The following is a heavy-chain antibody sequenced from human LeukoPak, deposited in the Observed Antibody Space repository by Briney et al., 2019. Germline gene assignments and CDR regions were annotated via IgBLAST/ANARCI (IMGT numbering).Heavy chain of an antibody. CDR3: ARDVMGWAASPYYYYYYMDV. CDR2: IYHSGNT. D-gene: IGHD1-26*01. V-gene: IGHV4-38-2*02. J-gene: IGHJ6*03. CDR1: GYSLSTSYY. Sequence: SETLSLTCTVSGYSLSTSYYWGWIRQPPGKGLEWIGSIYHSGNTYYNPSLKSRVTISVDTSKNQFSLKLNSVTAADTAVYYCARDVMGWAASPYYYYYYMDVWGKGTTVTISS.